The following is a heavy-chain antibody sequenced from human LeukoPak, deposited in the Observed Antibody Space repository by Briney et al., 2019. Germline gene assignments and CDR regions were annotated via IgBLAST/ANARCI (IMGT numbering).Heavy chain of an antibody. D-gene: IGHD3-10*01. V-gene: IGHV3-7*01. CDR3: AKDGIGSNYGSGSEPYYFDY. Sequence: GGSLRLSCAASGFTFSSYWMSWVRQAPGKGLEWVANIKQDGSEKYYVDSVKGRFTISRDNAKNSLYLQMNSLRAEDTAVYYCAKDGIGSNYGSGSEPYYFDYWGQGTLVTVSS. CDR2: IKQDGSEK. J-gene: IGHJ4*02. CDR1: GFTFSSYW.